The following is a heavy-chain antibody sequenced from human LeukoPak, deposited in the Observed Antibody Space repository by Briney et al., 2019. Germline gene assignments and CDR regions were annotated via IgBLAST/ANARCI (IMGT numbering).Heavy chain of an antibody. D-gene: IGHD3-22*01. V-gene: IGHV3-23*01. Sequence: GGSLRLSCAASGFTFSSYAMSWVRQAPGKGLEWVSAISGSGGSTYYADSVKGRFTISRDNSRNTLYLQMNSLRAEDTAVYYCAKIPYDSSDYYYFDYWGQGTLVTVSS. CDR3: AKIPYDSSDYYYFDY. CDR1: GFTFSSYA. J-gene: IGHJ4*02. CDR2: ISGSGGST.